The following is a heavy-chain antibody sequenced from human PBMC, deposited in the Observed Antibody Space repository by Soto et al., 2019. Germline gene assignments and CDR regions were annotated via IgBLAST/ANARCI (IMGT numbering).Heavy chain of an antibody. CDR2: INPNSGGA. D-gene: IGHD3-10*01. J-gene: IGHJ4*02. CDR3: ASGRSVRGVIRTLDY. V-gene: IGHV1-2*02. CDR1: GYTFTGYY. Sequence: ASVKVSCKASGYTFTGYYMHWVRQAPGQGLEWMGWINPNSGGANYAQKFQGRVTMTRDTSISTAYMELSRLRSDDTAVYYCASGRSVRGVIRTLDYWGQGTLVTVSS.